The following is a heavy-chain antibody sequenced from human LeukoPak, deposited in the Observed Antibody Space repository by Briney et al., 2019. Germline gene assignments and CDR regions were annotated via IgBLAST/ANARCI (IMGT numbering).Heavy chain of an antibody. CDR1: GYTFTSYG. Sequence: ASVKGSCKASGYTFTSYGISWVRQAPGQGLEWMGWISAYNGNTNYAQKLQGRVTMTTDTSTSTAYMELRSLRSDDTAVYYCARDGDYYGSGTVSDYWGQGTLVTVSS. V-gene: IGHV1-18*04. CDR2: ISAYNGNT. D-gene: IGHD3-10*01. CDR3: ARDGDYYGSGTVSDY. J-gene: IGHJ4*02.